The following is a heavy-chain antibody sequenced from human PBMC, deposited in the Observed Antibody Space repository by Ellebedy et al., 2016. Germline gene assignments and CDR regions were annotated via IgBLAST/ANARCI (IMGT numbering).Heavy chain of an antibody. CDR2: VYHSGTT. V-gene: IGHV4-30-2*01. Sequence: SETLSLTCAVSGGSISSRTYSWSWIRQPPGTGLEWIGYVYHSGTTYYNPSLKSRVTISVDRSKNQFSLRLSSMTAADTAMYYCAGTIVVAGSGYFQHWGQGTLVPASS. CDR3: AGTIVVAGSGYFQH. J-gene: IGHJ1*01. D-gene: IGHD6-19*01. CDR1: GGSISSRTYS.